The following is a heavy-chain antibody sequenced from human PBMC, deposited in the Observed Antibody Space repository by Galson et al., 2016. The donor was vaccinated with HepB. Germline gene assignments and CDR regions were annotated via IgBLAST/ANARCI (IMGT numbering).Heavy chain of an antibody. D-gene: IGHD1-26*01. CDR1: GYTFSTYA. V-gene: IGHV1-3*01. J-gene: IGHJ5*02. CDR2: INAGNGNT. CDR3: ARDSGSPNWFDP. Sequence: SVKVSCKASGYTFSTYAMHWVRQAPGQRLEWMGWINAGNGNTKYSQKFQGRVTITRDTSASTAYMELSSLRSEDTAVYYCARDSGSPNWFDPWGQGTLVTVSS.